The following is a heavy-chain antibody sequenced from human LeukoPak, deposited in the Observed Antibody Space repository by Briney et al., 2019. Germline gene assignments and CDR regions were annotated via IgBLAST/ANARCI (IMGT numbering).Heavy chain of an antibody. CDR1: GYTFTGYY. Sequence: ASVKVSCKTSGYTFTGYYMHWVRQAPGQGLEWMGWINPNSGGTNYAQKFQGRVTMTRDTSISTAYMELRSLRSDDTAVYYCARVYYDSSGYSNYFGYWGQGTLVTVSS. D-gene: IGHD3-22*01. V-gene: IGHV1-2*02. J-gene: IGHJ4*02. CDR2: INPNSGGT. CDR3: ARVYYDSSGYSNYFGY.